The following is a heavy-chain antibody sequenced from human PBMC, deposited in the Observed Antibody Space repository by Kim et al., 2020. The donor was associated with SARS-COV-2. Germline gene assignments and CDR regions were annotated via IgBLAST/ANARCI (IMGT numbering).Heavy chain of an antibody. CDR2: ISAYNGNT. CDR1: GYTFTSYG. J-gene: IGHJ4*02. CDR3: ARDPSYGYFVVAALNGGYFDY. V-gene: IGHV1-18*01. Sequence: ASVKVSCKASGYTFTSYGISWVRQAPGQGLEWMGWISAYNGNTNYAQKLQGRVTMTTDTSTSTAYMELRSLRSDDTAVYYCARDPSYGYFVVAALNGGYFDYWGQGTLVTVSS. D-gene: IGHD5-18*01.